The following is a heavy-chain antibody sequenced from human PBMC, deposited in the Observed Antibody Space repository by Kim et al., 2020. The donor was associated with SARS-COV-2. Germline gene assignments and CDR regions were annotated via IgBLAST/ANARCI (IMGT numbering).Heavy chain of an antibody. Sequence: TRVTISVDTSKNQFSLKLSSVTAADTAVYYCARAGYCSGGSCYHYYGMDVWGQGTTVTVSS. J-gene: IGHJ6*02. D-gene: IGHD2-15*01. V-gene: IGHV4-59*01. CDR3: ARAGYCSGGSCYHYYGMDV.